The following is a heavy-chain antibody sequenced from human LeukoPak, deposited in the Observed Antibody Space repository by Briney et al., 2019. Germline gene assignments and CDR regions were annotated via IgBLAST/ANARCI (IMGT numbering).Heavy chain of an antibody. CDR1: GFTFSSYA. D-gene: IGHD3-3*01. CDR2: ISGSGGSP. CDR3: AKGITAKNGYEFDY. V-gene: IGHV3-23*01. Sequence: GGSLRLSCAASGFTFSSYAMSWVRQAPGQGLEWVSAISGSGGSPYYADSVKGRFTISRDNSKNTLYLQMNSLRAEDTAVYYCAKGITAKNGYEFDYWGQGTLVTVSS. J-gene: IGHJ4*02.